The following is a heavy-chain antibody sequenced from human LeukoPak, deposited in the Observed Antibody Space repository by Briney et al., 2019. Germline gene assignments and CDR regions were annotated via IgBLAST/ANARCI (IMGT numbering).Heavy chain of an antibody. Sequence: PGGSLRLSCAASGFTFSSYRMHWVRQAPGKGLVWVSRINSDGSSTSYADSVKGRFTISRDNAKNTLYLQMNSLRAEDTAVYYCARVPPEEWTPYPYWYFDLWGRGTLVTVSS. CDR2: INSDGSST. CDR3: ARVPPEEWTPYPYWYFDL. V-gene: IGHV3-74*01. D-gene: IGHD2-2*02. J-gene: IGHJ2*01. CDR1: GFTFSSYR.